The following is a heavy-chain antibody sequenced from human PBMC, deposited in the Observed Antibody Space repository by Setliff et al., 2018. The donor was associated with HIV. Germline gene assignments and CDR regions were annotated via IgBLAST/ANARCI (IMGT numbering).Heavy chain of an antibody. CDR3: ACMVRGVIGPYFDY. D-gene: IGHD3-10*01. Sequence: SETLSLTCTVSGYSINSGYFWGWIRQPPGKGLEWIGSIWHSGNTYYNPSLRSRVSLSVDTSKNQFSLRLSSVTASDTAVYYCACMVRGVIGPYFDYWGQGTLVTVSS. V-gene: IGHV4-38-2*02. CDR1: GYSINSGYF. CDR2: IWHSGNT. J-gene: IGHJ4*02.